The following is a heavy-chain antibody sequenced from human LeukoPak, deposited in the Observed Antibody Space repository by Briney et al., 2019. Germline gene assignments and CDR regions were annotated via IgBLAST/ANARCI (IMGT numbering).Heavy chain of an antibody. Sequence: SETLSLTCTVSGGPISSSSYYWGWIRQPPGKGLEWIGSIYYSGSTYYNPSLKSRVTISVDTSKNQFSLKLSSVTAADTAVYYCARDSRRRLLWFGEPNWFDPWGQGTLVTVSS. CDR2: IYYSGST. CDR1: GGPISSSSYY. V-gene: IGHV4-39*07. D-gene: IGHD3-10*01. J-gene: IGHJ5*02. CDR3: ARDSRRRLLWFGEPNWFDP.